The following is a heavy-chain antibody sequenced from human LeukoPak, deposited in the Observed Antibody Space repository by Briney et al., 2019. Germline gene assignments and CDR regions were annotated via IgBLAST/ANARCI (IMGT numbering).Heavy chain of an antibody. D-gene: IGHD4-17*01. CDR3: ARLPVTNYYYYMDV. CDR1: GYSISSGYY. V-gene: IGHV4-38-2*02. CDR2: IYHSGST. Sequence: SETLSLTCTVSGYSISSGYYWGWILQPPGKGLEWIGSIYHSGSTYYNPSLKSRVTISVDTSKNQFSLKLSSVTAADTAVYYCARLPVTNYYYYMDVWGKGTTVTVSS. J-gene: IGHJ6*03.